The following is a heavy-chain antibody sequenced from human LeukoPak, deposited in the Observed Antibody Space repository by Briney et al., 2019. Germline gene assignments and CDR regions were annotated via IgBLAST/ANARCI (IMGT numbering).Heavy chain of an antibody. D-gene: IGHD3-22*01. CDR1: GFTFSSYS. Sequence: GGSLRLSCAASGFTFSSYSMNWVRQAPGKGLEWVSSVSNSSSYILYADSMKGRFTVSRDNAKNSLYLQMNSLRAEDTAVYCCARTYVPTYYFDSSGHYQAYFDYWGQGTLVTVSS. CDR3: ARTYVPTYYFDSSGHYQAYFDY. V-gene: IGHV3-21*01. CDR2: VSNSSSYI. J-gene: IGHJ4*02.